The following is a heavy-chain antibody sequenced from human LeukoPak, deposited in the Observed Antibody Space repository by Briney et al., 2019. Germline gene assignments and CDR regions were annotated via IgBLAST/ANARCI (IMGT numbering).Heavy chain of an antibody. V-gene: IGHV1-2*02. CDR2: INPNSGGT. CDR1: GYTFTGYY. J-gene: IGHJ6*03. D-gene: IGHD5-18*01. Sequence: ASVKVSCKASGYTFTGYYMHWVRQAPGQGLEWMGWINPNSGGTIYAQKFQGRVTMTRDTSISTAYMELSRLRSDDTAVYYCARERRGYSYGETYYMDVWGKGTTVTVSS. CDR3: ARERRGYSYGETYYMDV.